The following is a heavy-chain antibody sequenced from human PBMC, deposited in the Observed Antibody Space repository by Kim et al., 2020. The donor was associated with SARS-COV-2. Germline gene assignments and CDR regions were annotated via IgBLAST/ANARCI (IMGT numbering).Heavy chain of an antibody. D-gene: IGHD3-22*01. V-gene: IGHV3-72*01. CDR2: TRNKANSYTT. J-gene: IGHJ6*01. Sequence: GGSLRLSCAASGFTFSDHYMDWVRQAPGKGLEWVGRTRNKANSYTTEYAASVKGRFTISRDDSTNSLYLHMNSLKTVDTAVYYCARGEYYYDSSGYFYY. CDR3: ARGEYYYDSSGYFYY. CDR1: GFTFSDHY.